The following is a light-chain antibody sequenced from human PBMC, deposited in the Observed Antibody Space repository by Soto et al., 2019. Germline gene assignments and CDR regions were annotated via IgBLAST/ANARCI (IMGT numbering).Light chain of an antibody. J-gene: IGKJ2*01. CDR1: EGINSY. Sequence: IQLTQSPSSLSASVGDRVTITCRASEGINSYLAWYQQKPGKVPELLIYSASTLQPGVPSTFSGSGSGTDFTLTITSLQPEEFATYYCQQLYSYPYTFGQGTKLEI. CDR3: QQLYSYPYT. CDR2: SAS. V-gene: IGKV1-9*01.